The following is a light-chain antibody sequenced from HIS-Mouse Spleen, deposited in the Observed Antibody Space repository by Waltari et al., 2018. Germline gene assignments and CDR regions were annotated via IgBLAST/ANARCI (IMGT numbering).Light chain of an antibody. CDR3: SSYTSSSFNVV. J-gene: IGLJ2*01. Sequence: QSALTQPASVSGSPGQSITISCPGTSSDVGGYNSVSWYQQHPGKAPKLLIYDVSNRPSGVSNRFSGSKSGNTASLTISGLQAEDEADYYCSSYTSSSFNVVFGGGTKLTVL. CDR2: DVS. CDR1: SSDVGGYNS. V-gene: IGLV2-14*03.